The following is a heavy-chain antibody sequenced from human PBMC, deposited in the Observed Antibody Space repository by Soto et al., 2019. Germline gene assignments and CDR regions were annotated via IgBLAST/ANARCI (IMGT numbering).Heavy chain of an antibody. CDR3: AKDRSADSGHLFDY. J-gene: IGHJ4*02. V-gene: IGHV3-23*01. Sequence: GGSLRLSCAASGFTFSSYAMSWVRQAPGKGLEWVSAISGSGGSTYYADSVKGRFTISRDNSMNTLYLQMNSLRAEDTAVYYCAKDRSADSGHLFDYWGQGTLVTVSS. CDR1: GFTFSSYA. D-gene: IGHD6-19*01. CDR2: ISGSGGST.